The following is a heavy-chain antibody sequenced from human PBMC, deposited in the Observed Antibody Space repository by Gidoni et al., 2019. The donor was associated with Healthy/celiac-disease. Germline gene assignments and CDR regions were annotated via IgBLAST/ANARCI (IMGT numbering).Heavy chain of an antibody. Sequence: QVQLVQSGAEVKKPGSSVKVSCKASGGTFSSYALSWVRKAPGQGLEWMGGIIPVFGTANYAQKFQGRVTITADKSTSTAYMELSSLRSEDTAVYYCARGADILTGYSPYFDYWGQGTLVTVSS. CDR2: IIPVFGTA. J-gene: IGHJ4*02. CDR1: GGTFSSYA. D-gene: IGHD3-9*01. V-gene: IGHV1-69*06. CDR3: ARGADILTGYSPYFDY.